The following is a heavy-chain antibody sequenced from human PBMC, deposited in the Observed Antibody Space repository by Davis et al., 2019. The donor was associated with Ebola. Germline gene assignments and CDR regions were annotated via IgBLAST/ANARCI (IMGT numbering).Heavy chain of an antibody. V-gene: IGHV3-74*01. CDR2: ITNDGTRT. CDR1: GFIFSDYW. CDR3: AKGIVVVVAANYYGMDV. D-gene: IGHD2-15*01. Sequence: HTGGSLRLSCAASGFIFSDYWMNWVRQTPGKGLVWVSRITNDGTRTSYADSVQGRFTIPRDNAKNTLYLQMNSLRAEDTAVYYCAKGIVVVVAANYYGMDVWGQGTTVTVSS. J-gene: IGHJ6*02.